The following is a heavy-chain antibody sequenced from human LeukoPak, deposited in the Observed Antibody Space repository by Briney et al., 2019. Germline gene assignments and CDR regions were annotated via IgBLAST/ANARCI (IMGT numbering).Heavy chain of an antibody. Sequence: ASVKVSCKASGYTFTGYYMHWVRQAPGQGLEWMGIINPSGGSTSYAQKFQGRVTMTRDMSTSTVYMELSSLRSEDTAVYYCAREGGGDVTFFDYWGQGTLVTVSS. CDR1: GYTFTGYY. J-gene: IGHJ4*02. V-gene: IGHV1-46*01. D-gene: IGHD2-21*02. CDR3: AREGGGDVTFFDY. CDR2: INPSGGST.